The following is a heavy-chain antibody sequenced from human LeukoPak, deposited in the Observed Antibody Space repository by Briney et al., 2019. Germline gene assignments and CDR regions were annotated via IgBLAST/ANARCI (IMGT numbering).Heavy chain of an antibody. CDR2: ISSDGSVT. J-gene: IGHJ4*02. V-gene: IGHV3-74*03. CDR1: GFSFTNYW. Sequence: GGSLRLSCAVSGFSFTNYWMHWVRQDPGKGLVWVSYISSDGSVTKYADSVRGRFTISRDNAVNTLYLQMNSLRVEDTAVYYCVRGSLRLPRSTPDYWGQGTLVTVSS. CDR3: VRGSLRLPRSTPDY. D-gene: IGHD2-21*02.